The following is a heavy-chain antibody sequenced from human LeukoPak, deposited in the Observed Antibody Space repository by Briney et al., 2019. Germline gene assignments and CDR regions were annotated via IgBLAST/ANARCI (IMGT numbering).Heavy chain of an antibody. CDR1: GGSISSYY. V-gene: IGHV4-59*01. Sequence: TSETLSLTCTVSGGSISSYYWSWIRQPPGKELEWLGYIHYSGSTNYNPSLKSRVTMSVDTSKNQFSLKLTSVTAADTAVYYCARGGSSSSWPFYYWGQGTLVTVSS. CDR2: IHYSGST. CDR3: ARGGSSSSWPFYY. J-gene: IGHJ4*02. D-gene: IGHD6-13*01.